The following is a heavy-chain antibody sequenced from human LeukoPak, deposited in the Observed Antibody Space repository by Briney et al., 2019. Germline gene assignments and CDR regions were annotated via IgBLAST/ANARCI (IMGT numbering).Heavy chain of an antibody. CDR1: GYTFTGYY. Sequence: ASVKVSCKASGYTFTGYYMHWVRQAPGQGLEWMGWINPNSGGTNYAQKFQGRVTMTRDTSISTAYMELSRPRSDDTAVYYCARTMVRGVIGLYNYWGQGTLVTVSS. V-gene: IGHV1-2*02. CDR2: INPNSGGT. J-gene: IGHJ4*02. D-gene: IGHD3-10*01. CDR3: ARTMVRGVIGLYNY.